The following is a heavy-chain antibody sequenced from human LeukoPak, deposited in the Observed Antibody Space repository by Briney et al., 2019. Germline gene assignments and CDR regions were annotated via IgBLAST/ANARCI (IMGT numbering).Heavy chain of an antibody. D-gene: IGHD3-22*01. Sequence: ASVRVSCKASGYTFTSYGISWVRQAPGQGLEWMGWISAYNGNTNYAQKLQGRVTMTTDTSTSTAYMELRSLRSDDTAVYYCATGGYYDSSGYHDYWGQGTLVTVSS. CDR2: ISAYNGNT. CDR1: GYTFTSYG. CDR3: ATGGYYDSSGYHDY. J-gene: IGHJ4*02. V-gene: IGHV1-18*01.